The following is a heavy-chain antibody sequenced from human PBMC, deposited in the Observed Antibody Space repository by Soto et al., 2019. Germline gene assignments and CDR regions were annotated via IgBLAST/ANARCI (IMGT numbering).Heavy chain of an antibody. CDR1: GGSISSYY. CDR2: IYYSGST. V-gene: IGHV4-59*01. D-gene: IGHD3-9*01. Sequence: SETLSLTCTVSGGSISSYYWSWIRQPPGKGLEWIGYIYYSGSTNCNPSLKSRVTISVDTSKNQFSLKLSSVTAADTAVYYCARYPPYYDILTGSHPYYYYGMDVWGQGTTVTVSS. J-gene: IGHJ6*02. CDR3: ARYPPYYDILTGSHPYYYYGMDV.